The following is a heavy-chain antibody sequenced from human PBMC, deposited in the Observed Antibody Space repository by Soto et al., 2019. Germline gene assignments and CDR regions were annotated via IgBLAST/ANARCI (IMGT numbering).Heavy chain of an antibody. CDR2: INPSGGST. J-gene: IGHJ6*02. Sequence: GASVKVSCKASGYTFTSXYMHCVRQAPGQGLEWMGIINPSGGSTSYAQKFQGRVTMTRDTSTSTVYMELSSLRSEDTAVYYCARDLAIAAAGLRSYYYYYGMDVWGQGTTVTVSS. V-gene: IGHV1-46*01. CDR1: GYTFTSXY. D-gene: IGHD6-13*01. CDR3: ARDLAIAAAGLRSYYYYYGMDV.